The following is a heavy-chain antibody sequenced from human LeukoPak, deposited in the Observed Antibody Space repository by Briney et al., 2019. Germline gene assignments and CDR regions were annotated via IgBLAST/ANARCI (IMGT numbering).Heavy chain of an antibody. D-gene: IGHD3-22*01. CDR2: ISSSGSTI. V-gene: IGHV3-48*04. CDR1: GFTFSSYS. J-gene: IGHJ4*02. Sequence: GGSLRLSCAASGFTFSSYSMNWVRQAPGKGLEWVSYISSSGSTIYYADSVKGRFTISRDNAKNSLYLQMNSLRAEDTAVYYCARLGSYYYDSSGYYYFDYWGQGTLVTVSS. CDR3: ARLGSYYYDSSGYYYFDY.